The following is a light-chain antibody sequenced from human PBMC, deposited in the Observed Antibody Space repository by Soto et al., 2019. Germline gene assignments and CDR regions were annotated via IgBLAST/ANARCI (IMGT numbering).Light chain of an antibody. V-gene: IGLV2-14*01. CDR3: SSYTSTSTLVV. CDR1: RSDVGGYNY. CDR2: EVS. J-gene: IGLJ1*01. Sequence: QSALTQPASVSGSPGQSINISCTGTRSDVGGYNYVSWYQQHPGKAPKLMISEVSNRPSGVSNRFSGSKSGNTASLTISGLQAADEADYYCSSYTSTSTLVVFGTGTKLTVL.